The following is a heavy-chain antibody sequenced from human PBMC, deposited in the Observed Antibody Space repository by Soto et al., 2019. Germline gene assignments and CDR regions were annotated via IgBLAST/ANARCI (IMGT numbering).Heavy chain of an antibody. D-gene: IGHD3-16*01. V-gene: IGHV3-33*05. Sequence: QVQLVESGGGVVQPGTSLRLSCVGSGFTFRSYVIHWVRQAPGKGLEWVALTSYDGSNNYYGDSVKGRFTISRHNSRNTVELQMDSLTVEDTALYYCARWGTTGGLDVWCQGTVVSVSS. CDR1: GFTFRSYV. CDR3: ARWGTTGGLDV. CDR2: TSYDGSNN. J-gene: IGHJ4*02.